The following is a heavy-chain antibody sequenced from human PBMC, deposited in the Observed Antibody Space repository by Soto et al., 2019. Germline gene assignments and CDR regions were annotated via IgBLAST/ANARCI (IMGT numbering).Heavy chain of an antibody. V-gene: IGHV3-74*01. D-gene: IGHD3-22*01. CDR1: GFTFSSYW. J-gene: IGHJ3*02. Sequence: GGSLRLSCAASGFTFSSYWMHWVRQAPGKGLVWVSRINSDGSSTSYADSVKGRFTISRDNAKNTLYLQMNSLRAEDTAVYYCARGNSGYAFDIWGQGTMVTVSS. CDR2: INSDGSST. CDR3: ARGNSGYAFDI.